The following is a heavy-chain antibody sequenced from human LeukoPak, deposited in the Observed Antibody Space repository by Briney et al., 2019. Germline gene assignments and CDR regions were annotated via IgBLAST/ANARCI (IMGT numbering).Heavy chain of an antibody. J-gene: IGHJ3*02. CDR3: AKGESFAFAM. Sequence: GGSLRLSCAASGFTFSSYGMHWVRQAPGKGLEWVSGISRSGPTYYRDSVKGRFTISRDNSKDTLYLQMDSLRAEDTATYYCAKGESFAFAMWGQGTMVTVSS. V-gene: IGHV3-23*01. CDR1: GFTFSSYG. CDR2: ISRSGPT.